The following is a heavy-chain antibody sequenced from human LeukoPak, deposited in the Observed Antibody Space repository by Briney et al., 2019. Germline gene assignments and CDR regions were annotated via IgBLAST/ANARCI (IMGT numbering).Heavy chain of an antibody. D-gene: IGHD6-19*01. CDR3: ARGGSGWYGGYNWFDP. CDR2: MNPNSGNT. CDR1: GYTFTSYD. Sequence: ASVKVSCKASGYTFTSYDINWVRQATGQGLEWMGWMNPNSGNTGYAQKFQGRVTMTRNTSISTAYMELCSLRSEDTAVYYCARGGSGWYGGYNWFDPWGQGTLVTVSS. J-gene: IGHJ5*02. V-gene: IGHV1-8*01.